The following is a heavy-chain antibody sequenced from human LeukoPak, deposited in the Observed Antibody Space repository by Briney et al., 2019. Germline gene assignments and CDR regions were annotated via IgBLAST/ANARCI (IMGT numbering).Heavy chain of an antibody. V-gene: IGHV3-53*01. CDR2: LFSNGGT. J-gene: IGHJ3*02. D-gene: IGHD2-8*01. CDR3: TGRVYLLSAFDI. Sequence: GGSLRLSCAAFGFTVTSNYMSWVRQAPGKGLEWVSILFSNGGTFYADSVKGRFTISRGDSKNTLYLQMNSLRAEDTAVYYCTGRVYLLSAFDIWGQGTMVTVSS. CDR1: GFTVTSNY.